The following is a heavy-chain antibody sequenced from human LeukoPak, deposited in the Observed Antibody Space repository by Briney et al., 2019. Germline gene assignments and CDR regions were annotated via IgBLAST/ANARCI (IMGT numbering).Heavy chain of an antibody. CDR2: IWYDGSKE. CDR1: GFTFKNYG. J-gene: IGHJ4*02. D-gene: IGHD2-15*01. CDR3: ARDLDQATPTPDY. Sequence: GRSLRLSCAASGFTFKNYGLHWVRQAPGKGLEWVALIWYDGSKEYYADSVKGRFTISRDNSKNALYLQMNSLEAEDTAMYYCARDLDQATPTPDYWGQGTLVTVSS. V-gene: IGHV3-33*01.